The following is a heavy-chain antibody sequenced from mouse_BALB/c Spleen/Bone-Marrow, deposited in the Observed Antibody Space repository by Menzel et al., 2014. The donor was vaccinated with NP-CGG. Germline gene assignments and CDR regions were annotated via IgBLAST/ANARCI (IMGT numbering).Heavy chain of an antibody. CDR2: IWAGGST. V-gene: IGHV2-9*02. CDR3: ARDYYGSLYAMDY. CDR1: GFSLTSYG. D-gene: IGHD1-1*01. Sequence: VNVVESGPGLVAPSQSLSITCTVSGFSLTSYGVHWVRQPPGKGLEWLRVIWAGGSTNYNSAFMSRLSISKDNSKGQVFLKMNSLQTDDTAMYYCARDYYGSLYAMDYWGQGTSVTVSS. J-gene: IGHJ4*01.